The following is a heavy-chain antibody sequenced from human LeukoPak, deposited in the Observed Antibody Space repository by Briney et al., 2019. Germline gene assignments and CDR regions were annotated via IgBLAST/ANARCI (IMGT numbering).Heavy chain of an antibody. CDR2: IRYDGSNK. CDR3: ARSHMVRGVIDI. V-gene: IGHV3-30*02. D-gene: IGHD3-10*01. J-gene: IGHJ3*02. CDR1: GFTFSSCG. Sequence: GGSLRLSCAASGFTFSSCGMHWVRQAPGKGLEWVAFIRYDGSNKYYADSVKGRFTISRDNSKNTLYLQMNSLRAEDTAVYYCARSHMVRGVIDIWGQGTMVTVSS.